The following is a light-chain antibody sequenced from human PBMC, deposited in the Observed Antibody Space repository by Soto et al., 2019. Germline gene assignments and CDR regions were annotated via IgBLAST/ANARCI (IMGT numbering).Light chain of an antibody. J-gene: IGKJ2*01. CDR2: GAS. V-gene: IGKV3-20*01. Sequence: EIVMTQSPGTLSLSPGERATLSCRASQSVSSNYLAWFQQKPGQASRLLIYGASSRASGIPDRFSGSGSGTDFTLTISRLEPEDFAVYYCQQYGSSPYTFGQGTKLEIK. CDR1: QSVSSNY. CDR3: QQYGSSPYT.